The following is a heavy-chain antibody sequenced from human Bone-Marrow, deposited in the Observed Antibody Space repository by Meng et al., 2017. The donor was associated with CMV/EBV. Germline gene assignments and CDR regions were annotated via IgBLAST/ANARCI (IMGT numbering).Heavy chain of an antibody. D-gene: IGHD3-3*01. J-gene: IGHJ3*02. Sequence: GESLKISCAASGFTFSSYGMHWVRQAPGKGLEWVAVIWYDGSNKYYADSVKGRFTISRDNSKNTLYLQMNSLRAEDTAVYYCARDWYYDFYSEASDAFDIWGQGTMVTVSS. CDR1: GFTFSSYG. CDR3: ARDWYYDFYSEASDAFDI. V-gene: IGHV3-33*01. CDR2: IWYDGSNK.